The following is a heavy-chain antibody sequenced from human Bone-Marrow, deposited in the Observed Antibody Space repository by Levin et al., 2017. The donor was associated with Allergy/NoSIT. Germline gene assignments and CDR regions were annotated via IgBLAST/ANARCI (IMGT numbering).Heavy chain of an antibody. Sequence: GESLKISCAASGFTFSSYWMSWVRQAPGKGLEWVAIIKPDGSEKYYVDSVKGRFTISRDNAKNSLCLQMNSLRAEDTAVYYCARDNADGALSGPRFDYWGQGTLVTVSS. CDR2: IKPDGSEK. CDR1: GFTFSSYW. J-gene: IGHJ4*02. CDR3: ARDNADGALSGPRFDY. V-gene: IGHV3-7*01. D-gene: IGHD6-19*01.